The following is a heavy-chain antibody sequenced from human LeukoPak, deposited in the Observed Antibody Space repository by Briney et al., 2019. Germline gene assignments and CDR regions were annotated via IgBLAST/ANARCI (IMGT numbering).Heavy chain of an antibody. Sequence: SETLSLTCAVYGGTFSGYYWSWIRQPPGKGLEWIGEINHSGSTNDNPSLKSRVTISVDTSKNQFSLKLSSVTAADTAVYYCAAVTKAWGQGTLVTVSS. V-gene: IGHV4-34*08. J-gene: IGHJ4*02. CDR2: INHSGST. CDR3: AAVTKA. D-gene: IGHD4-17*01. CDR1: GGTFSGYY.